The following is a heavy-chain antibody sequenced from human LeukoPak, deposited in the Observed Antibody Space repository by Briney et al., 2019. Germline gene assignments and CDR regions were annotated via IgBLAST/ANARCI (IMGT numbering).Heavy chain of an antibody. J-gene: IGHJ4*02. V-gene: IGHV3-21*01. CDR2: ISSSSSYI. CDR3: ARARRGITMARGADY. Sequence: GGSLRLSCAASGFTFSSYSMNWVRQAPGKGLEWVSSISSSSSYIYYADSVKGRFTISRDNAKNSLYLQMNSLRAEDTTVYYCARARRGITMARGADYWGQGTLVTVSS. D-gene: IGHD3-10*01. CDR1: GFTFSSYS.